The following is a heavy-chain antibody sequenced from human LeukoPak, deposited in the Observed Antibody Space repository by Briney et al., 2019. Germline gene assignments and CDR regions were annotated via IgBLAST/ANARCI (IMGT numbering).Heavy chain of an antibody. V-gene: IGHV3-23*01. J-gene: IGHJ4*02. D-gene: IGHD3-16*01. Sequence: GGSLRLSCAASGFTFSSYWMNWARQAPGKGLEWVSGISGSGGSTYYADSVKGRFTISRDNSKNTLYLQMNSLRAEGTAVYYCAKAPPSGVIKYYFDYWGQGTLVTVSS. CDR1: GFTFSSYW. CDR2: ISGSGGST. CDR3: AKAPPSGVIKYYFDY.